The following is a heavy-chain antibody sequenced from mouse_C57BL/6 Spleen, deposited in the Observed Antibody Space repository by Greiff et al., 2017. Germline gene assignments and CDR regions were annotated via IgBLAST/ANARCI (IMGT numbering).Heavy chain of an antibody. D-gene: IGHD2-4*01. CDR2: LDPANGNT. Sequence: VQLQQSVAELVRPGASVKLSCTASGFNIKNTYMHWVKQRPEQGLEWIGRLDPANGNTKYAPKFQGKATITAATSSNTAYLQLSSLTSEDTALYYCASGDDYDWYFDVWGTGTTVTVSS. CDR1: GFNIKNTY. CDR3: ASGDDYDWYFDV. V-gene: IGHV14-3*01. J-gene: IGHJ1*03.